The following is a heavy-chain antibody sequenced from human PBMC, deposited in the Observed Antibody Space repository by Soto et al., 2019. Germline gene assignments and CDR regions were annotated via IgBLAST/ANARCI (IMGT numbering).Heavy chain of an antibody. Sequence: SVKVSCKASGGTFSSYTISWVRQAPGQGLEWMGRIIPILGIANYAQKLQGRVTMTADKSTSTAYMELSSLRSDDTAVYYCARDNGFGESDVWGQGTTVTVSS. CDR3: ARDNGFGESDV. J-gene: IGHJ6*02. D-gene: IGHD3-10*01. CDR2: IIPILGIA. V-gene: IGHV1-69*02. CDR1: GGTFSSYT.